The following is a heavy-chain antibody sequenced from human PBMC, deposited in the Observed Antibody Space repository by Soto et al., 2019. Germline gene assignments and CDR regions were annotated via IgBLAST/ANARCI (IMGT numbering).Heavy chain of an antibody. CDR2: ISSTASFI. J-gene: IGHJ5*02. D-gene: IGHD3-10*01. CDR1: GFTFSFYT. Sequence: GGSLRLSCAASGFTFSFYTMNWVRQAPGKGLEWVSSISSTASFIYYADSVKGRFTVSRDNAKNSLYLQMNTLTAEDTAVYFCARDPRYYASGANPLGGNWFDPWGQGTLVTVSS. CDR3: ARDPRYYASGANPLGGNWFDP. V-gene: IGHV3-21*01.